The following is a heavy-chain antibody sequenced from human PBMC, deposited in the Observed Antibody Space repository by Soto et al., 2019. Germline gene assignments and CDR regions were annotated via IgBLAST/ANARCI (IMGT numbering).Heavy chain of an antibody. D-gene: IGHD6-6*01. V-gene: IGHV3-30*10. CDR3: TKALGSLEYSSSPSLLDS. J-gene: IGHJ5*01. Sequence: QVQLVDSGGGVVQPGGSLRLSCAASGFTFSDYAMHWVRQAPGKGLQWVAFISYDGRNTYHTDSVQGRFTISRDNSKNTLTLQISSLRADDTAIYYCTKALGSLEYSSSPSLLDSWGQGPLVTVAS. CDR2: ISYDGRNT. CDR1: GFTFSDYA.